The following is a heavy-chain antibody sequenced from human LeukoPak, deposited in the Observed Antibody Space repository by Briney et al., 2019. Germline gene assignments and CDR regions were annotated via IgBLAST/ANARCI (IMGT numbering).Heavy chain of an antibody. CDR2: ISYDGSNK. J-gene: IGHJ4*02. CDR3: ARSITIFGVGPQYYFDY. Sequence: GGSLRLSCAASGFTFSSYAMHWVRQAPGKGLEWVAVISYDGSNKYYADSVKGRFTISRDNSKNTLYLQMNSLRAEDTAVYYCARSITIFGVGPQYYFDYRGQGTLVTVSS. CDR1: GFTFSSYA. V-gene: IGHV3-30-3*01. D-gene: IGHD3-3*01.